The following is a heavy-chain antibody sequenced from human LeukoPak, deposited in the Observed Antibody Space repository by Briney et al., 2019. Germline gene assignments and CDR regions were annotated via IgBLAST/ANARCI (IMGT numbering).Heavy chain of an antibody. D-gene: IGHD5-12*01. CDR1: GGSFSGYY. J-gene: IGHJ4*02. V-gene: IGHV3-23*01. CDR2: ISGSGGST. CDR3: ARDRGGMATIPFDY. Sequence: EALSLTCAVYGGSFSGYYWSWVRQAPGKGLEWVSAISGSGGSTYYADSVKGRFTISRDNSKNTLYLQMNSLRAEDTAVYYCARDRGGMATIPFDYWGQGTLVTVSS.